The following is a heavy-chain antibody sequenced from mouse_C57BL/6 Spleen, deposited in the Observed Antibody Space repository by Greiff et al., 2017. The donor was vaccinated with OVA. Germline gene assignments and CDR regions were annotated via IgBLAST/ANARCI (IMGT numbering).Heavy chain of an antibody. CDR3: ARRAPYFDY. CDR2: IYPRSGNT. V-gene: IGHV1-81*01. J-gene: IGHJ2*01. Sequence: VQGVESGAELARPGASVKLSCKASGYTFTSYGISWVKQRTGQGLEWIGEIYPRSGNTYYNEKFKGKATLTADKSSSTAYMELRSLTSEDSAVYFCARRAPYFDYWGQGTTLTVSS. CDR1: GYTFTSYG. D-gene: IGHD3-1*01.